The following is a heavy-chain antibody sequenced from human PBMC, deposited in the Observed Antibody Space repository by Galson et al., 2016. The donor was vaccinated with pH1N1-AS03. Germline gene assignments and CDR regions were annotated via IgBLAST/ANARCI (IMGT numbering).Heavy chain of an antibody. J-gene: IGHJ6*03. V-gene: IGHV4-30-2*01. CDR3: AVSMVRDLKMNYFLGV. D-gene: IGHD3-10*01. CDR2: IYHSGTA. Sequence: LSLTCAVSGDSISSGKYSWSWIRQPPGKGLEWIGYIYHSGTAYYSPSLQSRVTTALDRSKNQFSLNLNSVTAAGTAVYYCAVSMVRDLKMNYFLGVWGKGTPVTVSS. CDR1: GDSISSGKYS.